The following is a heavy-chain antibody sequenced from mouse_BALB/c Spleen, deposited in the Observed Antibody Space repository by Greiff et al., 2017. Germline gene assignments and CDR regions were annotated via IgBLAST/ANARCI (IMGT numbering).Heavy chain of an antibody. D-gene: IGHD6-2*01. J-gene: IGHJ4*01. V-gene: IGHV1S22*01. CDR3: TKGVSYAMDY. CDR2: IYPGSGST. Sequence: LQQPGSELVRPGASVKLSCKASGYTFTSYWMHWVKHRPGQGLEWIGNIYPGSGSTNYDEKFKSKATLTVDTSSITAYMQLSSLTSEDSAVYYCTKGVSYAMDYWGQGTSVTVSS. CDR1: GYTFTSYW.